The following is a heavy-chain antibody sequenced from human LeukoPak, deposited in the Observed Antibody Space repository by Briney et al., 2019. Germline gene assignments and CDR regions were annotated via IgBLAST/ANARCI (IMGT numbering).Heavy chain of an antibody. J-gene: IGHJ4*02. CDR2: ISGYNGNT. CDR1: GYTFSNYG. V-gene: IGHV1-18*01. CDR3: AREIYGRFDY. Sequence: ASVKVSCKASGYTFSNYGISWVRQAPGQGLECMGWISGYNGNTNYAQKLQDRVTMTTDTSTRTAYMELRSLTSDDTAVYYCAREIYGRFDYWGQGTLVTVSS. D-gene: IGHD4-17*01.